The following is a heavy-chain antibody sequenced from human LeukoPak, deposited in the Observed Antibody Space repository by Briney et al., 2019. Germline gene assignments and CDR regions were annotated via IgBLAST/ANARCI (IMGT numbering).Heavy chain of an antibody. V-gene: IGHV4-39*07. CDR1: GGSISSSSYY. J-gene: IGHJ4*02. CDR2: INHSGST. Sequence: SETLSLTCTVSGGSISSSSYYWGWIRQPPGKGLEWIGEINHSGSTNYNPSLKSRVTISVDTSKNQFSLKLSSVTAADTAVYYCASRVLRPRSGDYWGQGTLVTVSS. CDR3: ASRVLRPRSGDY. D-gene: IGHD3-16*01.